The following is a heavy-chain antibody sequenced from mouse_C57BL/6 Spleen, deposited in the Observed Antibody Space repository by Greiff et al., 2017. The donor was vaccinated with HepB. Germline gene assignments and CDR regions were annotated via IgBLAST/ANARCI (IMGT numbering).Heavy chain of an antibody. Sequence: VQLQQSGPELVKPGASVKISCKASGYAFSSSWMNWVKQRPGKGLEWIGRIYPGDGDTNYNGKFKGKATLTADKSSSTAYMQLSSLTSEDSAVYFCARTYDYDDAMDYWGQGTSVTVSS. CDR1: GYAFSSSW. V-gene: IGHV1-82*01. D-gene: IGHD2-4*01. CDR3: ARTYDYDDAMDY. CDR2: IYPGDGDT. J-gene: IGHJ4*01.